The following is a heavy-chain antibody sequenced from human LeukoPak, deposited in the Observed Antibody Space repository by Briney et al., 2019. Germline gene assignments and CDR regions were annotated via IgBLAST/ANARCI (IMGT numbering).Heavy chain of an antibody. J-gene: IGHJ4*02. V-gene: IGHV1-18*04. D-gene: IGHD3-10*01. CDR1: GYTFTGYY. CDR2: ISAYNGNT. Sequence: GASVKVSCKASGYTFTGYYMHWVRQAPGRGLEWMGWISAYNGNTNYAQKLQGRVTMTTDTSTSTAYMELRSLRSDDTAVYYCARGQSPGPMVRGVTLDYWGQGTLVTVSS. CDR3: ARGQSPGPMVRGVTLDY.